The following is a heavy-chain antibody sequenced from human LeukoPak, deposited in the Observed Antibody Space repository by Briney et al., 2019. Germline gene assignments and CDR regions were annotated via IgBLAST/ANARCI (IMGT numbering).Heavy chain of an antibody. D-gene: IGHD6-13*01. Sequence: SETLSLTCTVSGGSISSYYWSWIRQLPGKGLEWIGYIYYSGSTNYNPSLKSRVTISVDTSKNQFSLKLSSVTAADTAVYYCARVKTAATTYYFDYWGQGTLVTVSS. CDR2: IYYSGST. V-gene: IGHV4-59*01. J-gene: IGHJ4*02. CDR1: GGSISSYY. CDR3: ARVKTAATTYYFDY.